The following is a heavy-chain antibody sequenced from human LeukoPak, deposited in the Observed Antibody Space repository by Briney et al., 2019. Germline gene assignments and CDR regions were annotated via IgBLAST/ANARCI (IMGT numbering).Heavy chain of an antibody. D-gene: IGHD1-7*01. Sequence: SEILSLTCTVSGGSISSRSHFWGWIRQPPGKGLEWIVTIYYSGSTFYNPSLKSRVTTSVDTSNNQFSLKLSSVTAADTAVYYCARVRELELDYWGQGTLVTVSS. CDR2: IYYSGST. CDR3: ARVRELELDY. V-gene: IGHV4-39*07. CDR1: GGSISSRSHF. J-gene: IGHJ4*02.